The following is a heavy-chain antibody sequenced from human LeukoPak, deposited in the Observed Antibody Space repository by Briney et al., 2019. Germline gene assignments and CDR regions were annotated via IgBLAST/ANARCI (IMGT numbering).Heavy chain of an antibody. J-gene: IGHJ4*02. Sequence: SVKVSCKASGGTFSSYAISWVRQAPGQGLEWMGGIIPIFGTANYAQKFQGRVTITADESTSTAYMELNSLRSEDTAVYYCARVQDYGERPFDYWGQGTLVTVSS. CDR2: IIPIFGTA. D-gene: IGHD4-17*01. CDR3: ARVQDYGERPFDY. CDR1: GGTFSSYA. V-gene: IGHV1-69*13.